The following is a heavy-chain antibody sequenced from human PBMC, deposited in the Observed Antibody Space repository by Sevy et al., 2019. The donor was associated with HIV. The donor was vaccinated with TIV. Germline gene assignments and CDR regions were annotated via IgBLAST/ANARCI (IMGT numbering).Heavy chain of an antibody. CDR2: ISSSGVYE. CDR3: ARVPDSGGRGRADY. Sequence: GGSLRLSCAASGFSFNTYTFYWVRQAPGEGLEWISSISSSGVYEYYADSVRGRFTISRDNAKNALSLQMNGLRVEDTGVYYCARVPDSGGRGRADYWGQGTRVTVSS. V-gene: IGHV3-21*01. J-gene: IGHJ4*02. D-gene: IGHD1-26*01. CDR1: GFSFNTYT.